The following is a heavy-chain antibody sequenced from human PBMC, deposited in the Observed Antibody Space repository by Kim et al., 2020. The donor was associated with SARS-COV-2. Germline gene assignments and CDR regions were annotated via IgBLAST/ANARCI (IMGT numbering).Heavy chain of an antibody. CDR1: GFTFSSYA. D-gene: IGHD3-9*01. CDR2: ISSGGSST. Sequence: GGSLRLSCAASGFTFSSYAISWVRQAPGKGLEWVSVISSGGSSTYYADSVKGRFTISRDNSKNTLYLQMNSLRAEDTAVYYCATGDGDWFSLDAFDIWGQGTMVTASS. CDR3: ATGDGDWFSLDAFDI. J-gene: IGHJ3*02. V-gene: IGHV3-23*03.